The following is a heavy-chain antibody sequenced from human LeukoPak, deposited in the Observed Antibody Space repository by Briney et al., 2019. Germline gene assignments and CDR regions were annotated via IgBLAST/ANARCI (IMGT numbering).Heavy chain of an antibody. J-gene: IGHJ4*02. Sequence: NASETLSLTCTVSGGSISSYYWSWIRQPAGKGLEWIGDIHYSGRANYNPSLKSRVTTSLDTSKNQISLKLSSVTAADTAVYYCARPQTMGSSSPLGYWGQGTLVTVSS. D-gene: IGHD2-2*01. V-gene: IGHV4-59*01. CDR1: GGSISSYY. CDR3: ARPQTMGSSSPLGY. CDR2: IHYSGRA.